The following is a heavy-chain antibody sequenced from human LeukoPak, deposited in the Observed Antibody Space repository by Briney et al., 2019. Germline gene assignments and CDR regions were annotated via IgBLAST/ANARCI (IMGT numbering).Heavy chain of an antibody. V-gene: IGHV1-2*02. J-gene: IGHJ4*02. D-gene: IGHD3-3*01. CDR2: INPNSGGT. CDR1: GYTFTGYY. Sequence: ASVKVSCKASGYTFTGYYMHWVRQAPGQGLEWMGWINPNSGGTNYAQKFQGRVTMTRDTSISTAYMELSRLRSDDTAVYYCARDPRITIFGVTRPPSYWGQGTLVTVSS. CDR3: ARDPRITIFGVTRPPSY.